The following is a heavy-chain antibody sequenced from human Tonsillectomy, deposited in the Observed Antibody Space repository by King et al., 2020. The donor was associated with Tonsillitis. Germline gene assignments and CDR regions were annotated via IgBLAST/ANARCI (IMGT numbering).Heavy chain of an antibody. V-gene: IGHV2-5*01. Sequence: TLKESGPTLVKPTQTLTLTCTFSGFSLSASGVGVGWIRQPPGKALEWLALIYWNDDQRYSPSVKSSLTITKDTSKNQVVLTMTNMDPVDTATYYCAHSPYCGSGSYYGEFFEHWGEGTLLTVSS. D-gene: IGHD3-10*01. J-gene: IGHJ1*01. CDR3: AHSPYCGSGSYYGEFFEH. CDR2: IYWNDDQ. CDR1: GFSLSASGVG.